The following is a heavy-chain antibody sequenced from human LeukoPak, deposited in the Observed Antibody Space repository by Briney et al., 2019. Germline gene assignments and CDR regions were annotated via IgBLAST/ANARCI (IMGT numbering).Heavy chain of an antibody. V-gene: IGHV4-34*01. CDR1: GGSFSGYY. CDR2: INHSGST. D-gene: IGHD3-10*01. J-gene: IGHJ6*02. Sequence: SETLSLTCAVYGGSFSGYYWSWIRQPPGKGLEWIGEINHSGSTNYNPSLKSRVTISTDTSKRHFSLTLSSVTADDTAVYYCARTRRHYYGSGKNLTPWPAGLDVWGQGTTVIVS. CDR3: ARTRRHYYGSGKNLTPWPAGLDV.